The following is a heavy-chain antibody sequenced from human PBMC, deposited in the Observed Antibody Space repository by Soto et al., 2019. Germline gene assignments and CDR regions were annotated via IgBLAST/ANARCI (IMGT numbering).Heavy chain of an antibody. J-gene: IGHJ5*02. CDR2: INRDGDTM. Sequence: GGSLRLSCAASGFTFSSYAMSWVRQAPGKGLVWVSHINRDGDTMMYAGSVKGRFTISRDIAKNTVYLQMNSLRAEDTALYYCGRDSDWAIHTWGQGTLVTVSS. CDR1: GFTFSSYA. V-gene: IGHV3-74*03. CDR3: GRDSDWAIHT. D-gene: IGHD2-21*01.